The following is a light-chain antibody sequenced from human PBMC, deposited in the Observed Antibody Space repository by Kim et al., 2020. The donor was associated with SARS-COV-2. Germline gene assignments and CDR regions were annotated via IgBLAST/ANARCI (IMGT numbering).Light chain of an antibody. V-gene: IGKV4-1*01. CDR3: QKYYSAPWT. CDR2: WAS. Sequence: DIVMTQSPDSLAVSLGERATINCKSSQSVSYSSNNKNYLAWYQQKPGQPPKLLIYWASTRESGVPDRFSGSESGTDFTLTISSLQAEDVAVYYCQKYYSAPWTFGQGTKVEIK. J-gene: IGKJ1*01. CDR1: QSVSYSSNNKNY.